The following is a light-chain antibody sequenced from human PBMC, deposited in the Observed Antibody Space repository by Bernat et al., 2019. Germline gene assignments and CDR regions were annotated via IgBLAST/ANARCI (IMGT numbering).Light chain of an antibody. CDR1: KLGSKY. Sequence: SYELTQPPSVSVSPGQTASITCSGDKLGSKYTCWYQQKPGQSPVVVIYRDDKRPSVIPERFSGSHSGNTATLSISGAQAMDEAEYYCQAWDSSTVVFGGGTKLTVL. CDR3: QAWDSSTVV. CDR2: RDD. V-gene: IGLV3-1*01. J-gene: IGLJ3*02.